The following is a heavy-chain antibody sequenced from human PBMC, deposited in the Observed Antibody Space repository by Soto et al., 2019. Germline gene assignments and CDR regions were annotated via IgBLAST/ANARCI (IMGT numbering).Heavy chain of an antibody. J-gene: IGHJ4*02. CDR1: GFTFSSYG. CDR2: ISYDGSNK. CDR3: AKDQWAYQLLSSVLGAGPDY. V-gene: IGHV3-30*18. Sequence: GGSLRLSCAASGFTFSSYGMHWVRQAPGKGLEWVAVISYDGSNKYYADSVKGRFTISRDNSKNTLYLQMNSLRAEDTAVYYCAKDQWAYQLLSSVLGAGPDYWGQGTLVTVSS. D-gene: IGHD2-2*01.